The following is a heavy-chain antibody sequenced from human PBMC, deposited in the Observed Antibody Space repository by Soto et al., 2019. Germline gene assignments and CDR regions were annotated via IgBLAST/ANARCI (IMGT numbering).Heavy chain of an antibody. CDR2: INHSGST. J-gene: IGHJ4*02. V-gene: IGHV4-34*01. CDR3: ARGRSGDGYDDY. Sequence: SETLSLTCAVYGGSFSGYYWSWTRQPSGKGLEWIGEINHSGSTNYNPSLKGRVTISVDTSKNQFSLKLSSVTVADTAVYYCARGRSGDGYDDYWGQGTLVTVSS. CDR1: GGSFSGYY. D-gene: IGHD5-12*01.